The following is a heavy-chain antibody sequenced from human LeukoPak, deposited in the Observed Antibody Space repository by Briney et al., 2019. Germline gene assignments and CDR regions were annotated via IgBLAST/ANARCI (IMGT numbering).Heavy chain of an antibody. CDR3: ASTYYYDSSGYSDAFDI. V-gene: IGHV1-69*13. Sequence: SVKVSCKASGYTFTSYYMHWVRQAPGQGLEWMGGIIPIFGTANYAQKFQGRVTITADESTSTAYMELSSLRSEDTAVYYCASTYYYDSSGYSDAFDIWGQGTMVTVSS. CDR1: GYTFTSYY. CDR2: IIPIFGTA. J-gene: IGHJ3*02. D-gene: IGHD3-22*01.